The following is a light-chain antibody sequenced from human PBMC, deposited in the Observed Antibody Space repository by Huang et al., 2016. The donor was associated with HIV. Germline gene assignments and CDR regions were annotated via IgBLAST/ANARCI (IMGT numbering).Light chain of an antibody. V-gene: IGKV3-11*01. CDR2: AAS. Sequence: EIVLTQSPATLSLSPGERATLSCTASQSVTTYLAWYQQKPGQAPRLLSYAASSRATGIPARFSASGSGTDVTLTISYLGPEDFAVYYCQQRSNWPAITFGQGTRLEIK. CDR3: QQRSNWPAIT. CDR1: QSVTTY. J-gene: IGKJ5*01.